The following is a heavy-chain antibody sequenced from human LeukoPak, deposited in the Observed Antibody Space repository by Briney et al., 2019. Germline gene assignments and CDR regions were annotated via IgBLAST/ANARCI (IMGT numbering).Heavy chain of an antibody. J-gene: IGHJ5*02. CDR2: INPNSGGT. Sequence: ASVKVSCKASGYTFTGYYMHWVRQAPGQGLEWMGWINPNSGGTNYAQKFQGRVTMTRDTSNSTAYMELSRLRSDDTAVYYCARDIFQEYWFDPWGQGTLVTVSS. V-gene: IGHV1-2*02. CDR3: ARDIFQEYWFDP. D-gene: IGHD6-6*01. CDR1: GYTFTGYY.